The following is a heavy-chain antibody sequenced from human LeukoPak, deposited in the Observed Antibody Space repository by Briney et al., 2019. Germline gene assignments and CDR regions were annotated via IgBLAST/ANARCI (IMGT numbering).Heavy chain of an antibody. V-gene: IGHV4-4*02. CDR2: IYHSGST. Sequence: KASETLSLTCAVSGGSISSSNWWSWVRQPPGKGLEWVGGIYHSGSTYYNPSLKSRVTMSVDTSKNQFSLKLKSVTAADTAVYYCARDMEYSSSHWSQGTVVTVSS. CDR3: ARDMEYSSSH. CDR1: GGSISSSNW. J-gene: IGHJ4*02. D-gene: IGHD6-13*01.